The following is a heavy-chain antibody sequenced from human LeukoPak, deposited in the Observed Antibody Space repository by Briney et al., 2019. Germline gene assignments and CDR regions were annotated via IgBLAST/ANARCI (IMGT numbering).Heavy chain of an antibody. D-gene: IGHD2-2*03. J-gene: IGHJ4*02. Sequence: SVKVSCKASGGTFSSYTISWVRQAPGQGLEWMGRIIPILGIANHAQKFQGRVTITADKSTSTAYMELSSLRSEDTAVYYCARDWSGYCSSTSCFHYYFDYWGQGTLVTVSS. CDR3: ARDWSGYCSSTSCFHYYFDY. CDR1: GGTFSSYT. V-gene: IGHV1-69*04. CDR2: IIPILGIA.